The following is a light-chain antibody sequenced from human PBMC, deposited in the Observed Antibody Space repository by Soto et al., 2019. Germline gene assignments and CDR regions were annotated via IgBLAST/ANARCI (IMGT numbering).Light chain of an antibody. V-gene: IGLV8-61*01. CDR2: NTN. Sequence: QTVVTQEPSFSVSPGGTVTLTCGLSSGSVSTSYSPNWFQQTPGQAPRTLIYNTNTRSSGVPDRFSGSILGNKAALTITGAQAYDESDYYCVLHMGGGIGVFGGGTKLTVL. CDR3: VLHMGGGIGV. CDR1: SGSVSTSYS. J-gene: IGLJ3*02.